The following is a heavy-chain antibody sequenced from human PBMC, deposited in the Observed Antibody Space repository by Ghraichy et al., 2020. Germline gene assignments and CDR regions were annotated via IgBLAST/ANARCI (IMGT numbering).Heavy chain of an antibody. J-gene: IGHJ4*02. CDR3: VKDAYSASQVFDN. CDR2: ISYDGSNK. Sequence: GGSLRLSCPASGFTFSNYGMHWVRQAPGKGLEWVAVISYDGSNKYYVDSVKGRFTISRDNSKNTLYLQMNSLRVEDTAVYYCVKDAYSASQVFDNWGQGTLVTVSS. D-gene: IGHD2-15*01. V-gene: IGHV3-30*18. CDR1: GFTFSNYG.